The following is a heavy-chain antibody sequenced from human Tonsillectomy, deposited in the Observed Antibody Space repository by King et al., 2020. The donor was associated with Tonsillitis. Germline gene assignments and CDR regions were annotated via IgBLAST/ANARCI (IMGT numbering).Heavy chain of an antibody. CDR1: GFTFGDYA. J-gene: IGHJ3*02. CDR3: TRGYYYDSSGYYYGAFDI. V-gene: IGHV3-49*04. CDR2: IRSKAYGGTT. D-gene: IGHD3-22*01. Sequence: VQLVESGGGLVQPGRSLRLSCTASGFTFGDYAMSWVRQAPGKGLEWVGFIRSKAYGGTTEYAASVKGRFTISRDDSKSIAYLQMNSLKTEDTAVYYCTRGYYYDSSGYYYGAFDIWGQGTMVTVSS.